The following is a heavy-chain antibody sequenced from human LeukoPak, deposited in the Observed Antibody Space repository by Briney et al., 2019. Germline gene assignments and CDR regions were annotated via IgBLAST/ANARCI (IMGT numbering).Heavy chain of an antibody. J-gene: IGHJ4*02. CDR1: GGSISSYY. CDR3: ARGPYYDFWSGHRTLDY. CDR2: INHSGST. D-gene: IGHD3-3*01. V-gene: IGHV4-34*01. Sequence: SETLSLTCTVSGGSISSYYWSWIRQPPGKGLEWIGEINHSGSTNYNPSLKSRVTISVDTSKNQFSLKLSSVTAADTAVYYCARGPYYDFWSGHRTLDYWGQGTLVTVSS.